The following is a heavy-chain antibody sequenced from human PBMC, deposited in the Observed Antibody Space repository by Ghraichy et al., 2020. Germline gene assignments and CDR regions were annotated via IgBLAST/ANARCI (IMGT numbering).Heavy chain of an antibody. CDR1: GFTFSSYW. V-gene: IGHV3-7*01. CDR2: IKQDGSEK. CDR3: ARTDHYCYAMDV. Sequence: GGSLRLSCAASGFTFSSYWMSWVRQAPGEGLEWLANIKQDGSEKYSVDSVKGRFTISRDNAKNSLYLQMNSLRAEDTAGYYCARTDHYCYAMDVWGQGATVTVSS. J-gene: IGHJ6*02.